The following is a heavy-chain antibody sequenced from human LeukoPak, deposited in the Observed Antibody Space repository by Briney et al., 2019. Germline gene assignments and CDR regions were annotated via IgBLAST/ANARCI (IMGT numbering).Heavy chain of an antibody. D-gene: IGHD5-18*01. Sequence: SETLSLTCAVYGGSFSSYYWGWIRQPPGKGLEWIGSIYYSGSTYYNPSLKSRVTISVDTSKNQFSLKLSSVTAADTAVYYCARGGYSYGSYYYYYMDVWGKGTTVTVSS. CDR1: GGSFSSYY. CDR2: IYYSGST. V-gene: IGHV4-39*07. CDR3: ARGGYSYGSYYYYYMDV. J-gene: IGHJ6*03.